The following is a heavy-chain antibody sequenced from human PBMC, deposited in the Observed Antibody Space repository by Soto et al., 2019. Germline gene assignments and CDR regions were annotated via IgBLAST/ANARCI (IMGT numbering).Heavy chain of an antibody. D-gene: IGHD3-16*01. CDR1: GFTFSSYA. CDR2: ISYDGSNK. J-gene: IGHJ6*02. CDR3: VSDWGSIQHTSDYGMVV. Sequence: QVQLVESGGGVVQPGRSLRLSCAASGFTFSSYAMHWVRQAPGKGLEWVAVISYDGSNKYYADSVKGRFTISRDNSKNTLYLQMNSQRVEETVVYYFVSDWGSIQHTSDYGMVVWGQGTPVTVSS. V-gene: IGHV3-30-3*01.